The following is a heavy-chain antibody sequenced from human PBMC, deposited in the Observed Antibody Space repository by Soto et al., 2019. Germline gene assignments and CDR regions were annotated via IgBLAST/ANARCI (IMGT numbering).Heavy chain of an antibody. D-gene: IGHD3-22*01. J-gene: IGHJ5*02. V-gene: IGHV1-69*13. CDR1: VFTFSSYA. Sequence: FSVKVSCKASVFTFSSYAISCVRQDPGQGLEWMGGIIPIFGTANYAQKFQGRVTITADESTSTAYMELSSLRSEDTAVYYCARVGYYYDSSGYYYGNNWFDPWGQGTLVTVSS. CDR3: ARVGYYYDSSGYYYGNNWFDP. CDR2: IIPIFGTA.